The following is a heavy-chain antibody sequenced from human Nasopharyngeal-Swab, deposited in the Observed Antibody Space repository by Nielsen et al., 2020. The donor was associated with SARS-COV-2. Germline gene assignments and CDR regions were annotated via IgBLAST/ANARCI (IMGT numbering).Heavy chain of an antibody. CDR3: ARDWIGNFDY. CDR2: ISYDGSNK. V-gene: IGHV3-30*04. Sequence: WIRQPPGKGLEWAAVISYDGSNKYYADSVKGRFTISRDNSKNTLYLQMNSLRAEDTAVYYCARDWIGNFDYWGQGTLVTVSS. D-gene: IGHD3-10*01. J-gene: IGHJ4*02.